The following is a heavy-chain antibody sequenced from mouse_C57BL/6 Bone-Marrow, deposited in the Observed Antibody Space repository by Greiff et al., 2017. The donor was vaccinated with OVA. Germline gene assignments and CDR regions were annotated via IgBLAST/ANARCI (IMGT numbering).Heavy chain of an antibody. CDR3: ARKGITRGGYYFDY. D-gene: IGHD2-4*01. CDR2: IFPGSGST. V-gene: IGHV1-75*01. CDR1: GYTFTDYY. Sequence: QVQLQQSGPELVKPGASVKISCKASGYTFTDYYINWVKQRPGQGLEWIGWIFPGSGSTYYNEKFKGKATLTVDKSSSTAYMLLSSMTSEDSAVYFCARKGITRGGYYFDYWGQGTTLTVSS. J-gene: IGHJ2*01.